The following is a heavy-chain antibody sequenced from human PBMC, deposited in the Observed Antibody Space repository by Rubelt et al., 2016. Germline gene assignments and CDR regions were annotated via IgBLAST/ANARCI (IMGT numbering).Heavy chain of an antibody. CDR3: AKDRSVAGRGGLDY. D-gene: IGHD6-19*01. CDR2: IWYDGRNK. V-gene: IGHV3-33*06. Sequence: SSYGMYWVRQAPGKGLEWAAIIWYDGRNKYYADSVKGRFTISRDNSKNTLYLQMNSLRAEDTAVNYCAKDRSVAGRGGLDYWGQGTLVTVSS. J-gene: IGHJ4*02. CDR1: SSYG.